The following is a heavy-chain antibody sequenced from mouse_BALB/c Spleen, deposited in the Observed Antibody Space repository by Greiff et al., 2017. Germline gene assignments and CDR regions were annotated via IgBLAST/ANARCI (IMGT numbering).Heavy chain of an antibody. V-gene: IGHV5-6*01. D-gene: IGHD2-4*01. CDR2: ISSGGSYT. J-gene: IGHJ2*01. CDR3: ARRTIYYDYDGGYFDY. Sequence: EVQVVESGGDLVKPGGSLKLSCAASGFTFSSYGMSWVRQTPDKRLEWVATISSGGSYTYYPDSVKGRFTISRDNAKNTLYLQMSSLKSEDTAMYYCARRTIYYDYDGGYFDYWGQGTTLTVSS. CDR1: GFTFSSYG.